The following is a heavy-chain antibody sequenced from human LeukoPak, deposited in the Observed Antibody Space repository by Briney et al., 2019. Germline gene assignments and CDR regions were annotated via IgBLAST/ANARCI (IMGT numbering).Heavy chain of an antibody. V-gene: IGHV1-46*03. J-gene: IGHJ4*02. CDR2: INPSGGST. D-gene: IGHD6-13*01. CDR1: GYTFTSYY. CDR3: AKGRSSQKLAHFDY. Sequence: ASVKVSCKASGYTFTSYYMHWVRQAPGQGLEWMGIINPSGGSTSYAQKFQGRVTMTRDTATSTVYMELSRRRSEDTGVDYCAKGRSSQKLAHFDYWGQGTLVTVSS.